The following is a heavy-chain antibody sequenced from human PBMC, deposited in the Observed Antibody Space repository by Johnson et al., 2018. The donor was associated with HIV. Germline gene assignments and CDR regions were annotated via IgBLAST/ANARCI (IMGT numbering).Heavy chain of an antibody. Sequence: QMQLVESGGGVVQPGRSLRLSCEASGFTFSSYGMHWVRQAPGKGLEWVAVISYDEIDKYYADSVTGRFTVSRDNSKNSLYLQMNSLRAEYTAVYYCARGPGGFGAFDIWGQGTMVTVSS. CDR2: ISYDEIDK. CDR1: GFTFSSYG. D-gene: IGHD2-8*02. J-gene: IGHJ3*02. CDR3: ARGPGGFGAFDI. V-gene: IGHV3-30*03.